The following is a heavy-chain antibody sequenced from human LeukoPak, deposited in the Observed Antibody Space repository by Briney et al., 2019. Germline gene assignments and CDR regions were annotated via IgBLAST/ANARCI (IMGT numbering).Heavy chain of an antibody. CDR2: ISGSGGST. CDR3: TTEPYGGNSIPHQH. D-gene: IGHD4-23*01. CDR1: GFTFSSYA. V-gene: IGHV3-23*01. J-gene: IGHJ1*01. Sequence: GGSLRLSCAASGFTFSSYAMSWVRQAPGKGLEWVSAISGSGGSTYYADSVKGRFTISRDNSKNTLYLQMNSLRAEDTAVYYCTTEPYGGNSIPHQHWGQGTLVTVSS.